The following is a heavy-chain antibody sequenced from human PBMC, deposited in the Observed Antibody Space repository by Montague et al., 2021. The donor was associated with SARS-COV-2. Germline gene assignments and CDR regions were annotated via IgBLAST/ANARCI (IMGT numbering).Heavy chain of an antibody. CDR2: NYYSRGN. Sequence: SETLSLTCTVSGGSISTSYYCGRLRPPPGKGLEWGGSNYYSRGNYYNPLLKSRVTISVDTSKNQSFLKLCSVTAADTAVYYCARDATVTTFYYYGMDVWGQGTTVTVSS. CDR3: ARDATVTTFYYYGMDV. CDR1: GGSISTSYY. D-gene: IGHD4-17*01. V-gene: IGHV4-39*07. J-gene: IGHJ6*02.